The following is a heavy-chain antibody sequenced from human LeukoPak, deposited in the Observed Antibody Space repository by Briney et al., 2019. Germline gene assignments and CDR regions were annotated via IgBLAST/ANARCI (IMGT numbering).Heavy chain of an antibody. D-gene: IGHD2-15*01. CDR2: IYTSGST. J-gene: IGHJ6*03. V-gene: IGHV4-4*07. CDR1: GGSISSYY. Sequence: SETLSLTRTVSGGSISSYYWSWIRQPAGKGLEWIGRIYTSGSTNYNPSLKSRVTISVDKSKNQFSLKLSSVTAADTAVYYCARDYGTYCSGGSCPGGYYYYMDVWGKGTTVTVSS. CDR3: ARDYGTYCSGGSCPGGYYYYMDV.